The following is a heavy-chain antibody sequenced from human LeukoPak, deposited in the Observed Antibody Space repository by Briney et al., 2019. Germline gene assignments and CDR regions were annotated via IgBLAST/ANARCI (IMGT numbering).Heavy chain of an antibody. J-gene: IGHJ4*02. D-gene: IGHD3-22*01. CDR3: ARGPTFRKSRIVVVPVFDY. CDR2: ISSNGGST. V-gene: IGHV3-64*01. CDR1: GFTFSSYA. Sequence: GGSLRLSCAASGFTFSSYAMHWVRQAPGKGLEYVSAISSNGGSTYYANSVKGRFTISRDNSKNTLYLQMGSLRAEDMAVYYCARGPTFRKSRIVVVPVFDYWGQGTLVTVSP.